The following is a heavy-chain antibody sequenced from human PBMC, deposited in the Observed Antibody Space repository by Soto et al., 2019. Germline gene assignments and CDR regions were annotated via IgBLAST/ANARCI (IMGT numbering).Heavy chain of an antibody. V-gene: IGHV3-11*01. CDR1: GFTFSDYY. J-gene: IGHJ3*02. Sequence: QVQLVESGGGLVKPGGSLRLSCAASGFTFSDYYMSWIRQAPGKGLEWVSYISSSGSTIYYADSVKGRFTISRDNAKNSLYLQMNSLRAEDTAMYYCARDQDPVVAATQAFDIWGQGTMVTVSS. CDR2: ISSSGSTI. D-gene: IGHD2-15*01. CDR3: ARDQDPVVAATQAFDI.